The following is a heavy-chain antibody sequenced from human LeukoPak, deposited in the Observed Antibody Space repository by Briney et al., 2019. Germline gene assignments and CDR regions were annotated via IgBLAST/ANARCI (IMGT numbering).Heavy chain of an antibody. Sequence: GGSLRLSCRAPGFTDSSNSMSGDRQAPGKGLEWVSVIYSGGATFYADSVKGRFTISRDDSENTLYLQMNSLRAEDTAVYYCASGSHLGAAGILDNWGQGTLVTVSS. V-gene: IGHV3-53*01. CDR2: IYSGGAT. CDR1: GFTDSSNS. CDR3: ASGSHLGAAGILDN. D-gene: IGHD6-13*01. J-gene: IGHJ4*02.